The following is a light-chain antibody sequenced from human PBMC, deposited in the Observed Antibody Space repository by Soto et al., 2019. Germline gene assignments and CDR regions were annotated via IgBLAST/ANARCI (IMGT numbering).Light chain of an antibody. CDR1: QSIKNA. V-gene: IGKV3-15*01. J-gene: IGKJ1*01. CDR3: QQYDNWPWT. CDR2: DAS. Sequence: ERVLTQSPPTLSVSPGESVTLSCRASQSIKNALAWYQQKPGQSPRLLIFDASTRATGVPARFSGSGSGTELTLTISSLQSEDFALYYCQQYDNWPWTFGQGAKVEVK.